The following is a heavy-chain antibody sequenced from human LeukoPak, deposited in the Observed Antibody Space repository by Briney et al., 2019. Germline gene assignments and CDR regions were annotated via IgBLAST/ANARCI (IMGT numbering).Heavy chain of an antibody. V-gene: IGHV1-18*01. CDR1: GYTFTSYA. Sequence: ASVKVSCKASGYTFTSYAISWVRQAPGQGLEWMGWISAYNGNANYAQKLQGRVTMTTDTSTSTAYMELRSLTSDDTAVYYCARDGTVAGEFDYWGQGTLVTVSS. J-gene: IGHJ4*02. D-gene: IGHD6-19*01. CDR2: ISAYNGNA. CDR3: ARDGTVAGEFDY.